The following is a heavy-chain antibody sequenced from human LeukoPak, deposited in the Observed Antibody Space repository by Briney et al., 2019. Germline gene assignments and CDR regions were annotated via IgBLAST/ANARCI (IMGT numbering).Heavy chain of an antibody. CDR1: GGSISSSSYY. Sequence: SETLSLTCAVSGGSISSSSYYWGWIRQPPGKGLEWIGSIHYSGSTYYNPSLKSRVTISVDTSKNQFSLKLSSVTAADTAVYYCARDMWGGDSSRHFDYWGQGTLVTVSS. CDR2: IHYSGST. J-gene: IGHJ4*02. D-gene: IGHD6-13*01. CDR3: ARDMWGGDSSRHFDY. V-gene: IGHV4-39*07.